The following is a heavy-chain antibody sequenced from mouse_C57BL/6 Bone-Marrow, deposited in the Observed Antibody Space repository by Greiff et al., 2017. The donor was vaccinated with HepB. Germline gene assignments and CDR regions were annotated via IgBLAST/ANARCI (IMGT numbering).Heavy chain of an antibody. D-gene: IGHD2-4*01. J-gene: IGHJ1*03. CDR3: ARIYDYDGDWYFDV. CDR2: IWSGGST. CDR1: GFSLTSYG. V-gene: IGHV2-2*01. Sequence: VQLQQSGPGLVQPSQSLSITCTVSGFSLTSYGVHRVRQSPGKGLEWLGVIWSGGSTDYNAAFISRLSISKDNSKSQVFFKMNSLQADDTAIYYCARIYDYDGDWYFDVWGTGTTVTVSS.